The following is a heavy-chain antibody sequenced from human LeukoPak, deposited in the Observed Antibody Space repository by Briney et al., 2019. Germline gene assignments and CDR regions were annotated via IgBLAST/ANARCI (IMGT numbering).Heavy chain of an antibody. V-gene: IGHV1-18*01. CDR1: GYTFTSYG. CDR2: ISAYNGNT. J-gene: IGHJ4*02. D-gene: IGHD6-13*01. CDR3: ARDRSSSCSYCLVGETDFDY. Sequence: GASVKVSCKASGYTFTSYGISWVRQAPGQGLEWMGWISAYNGNTNYAQKLQGRVTMTTDTSTSTAYMELRSLRSDDTAVYYCARDRSSSCSYCLVGETDFDYWGQGTLVTVSS.